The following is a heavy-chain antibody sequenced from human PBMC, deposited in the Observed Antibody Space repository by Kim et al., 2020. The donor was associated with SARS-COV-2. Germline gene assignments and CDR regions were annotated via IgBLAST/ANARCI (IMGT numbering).Heavy chain of an antibody. J-gene: IGHJ5*02. V-gene: IGHV4-59*13. CDR1: GGPISSYY. Sequence: SETLSLTCTVSGGPISSYYWSWIRQPPGKGLARIGYIYYSGSTNYNPSLKSRVTISVDTSKNQFSLKLSSVTAPDTAVYYCARVGDFDWFDPWGQGTLVTVSS. CDR3: ARVGDFDWFDP. D-gene: IGHD3-3*01. CDR2: IYYSGST.